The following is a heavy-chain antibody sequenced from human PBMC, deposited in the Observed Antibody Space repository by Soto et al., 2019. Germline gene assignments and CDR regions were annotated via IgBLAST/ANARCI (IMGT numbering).Heavy chain of an antibody. D-gene: IGHD3-16*02. CDR2: IIPIFGTA. CDR3: ARFSFGGVIVSG. CDR1: GGTFSSYA. V-gene: IGHV1-69*01. J-gene: IGHJ4*02. Sequence: QVQLVQSGAEVKKPGSSVKVSCKASGGTFSSYAISWVRQAPGQGLEWMGGIIPIFGTANYPQKFQGSVTITADESTSTAYMELSSLRSEDTAVYYCARFSFGGVIVSGWGQGTLVTVSS.